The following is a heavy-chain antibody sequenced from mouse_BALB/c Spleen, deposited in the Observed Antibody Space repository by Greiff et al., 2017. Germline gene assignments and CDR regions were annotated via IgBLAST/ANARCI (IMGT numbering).Heavy chain of an antibody. CDR3: ARNYRFWYFDV. V-gene: IGHV3-2*02. D-gene: IGHD2-14*01. CDR2: ISYSGST. Sequence: EVKLMESGPGLVKPSQSLSLTCTVTGYSITSDYAWNWIRQFPGNKLEWMGYISYSGSTSYNPSLKSRISITRDTSKNQFFLQLNSVTTEDTATYYCARNYRFWYFDVWGAGTTVTVSS. J-gene: IGHJ1*01. CDR1: GYSITSDYA.